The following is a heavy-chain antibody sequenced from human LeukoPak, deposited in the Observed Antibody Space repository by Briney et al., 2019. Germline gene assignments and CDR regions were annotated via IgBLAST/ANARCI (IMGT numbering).Heavy chain of an antibody. D-gene: IGHD2-21*01. CDR3: TRVVIAIIGTDPVDY. Sequence: GGSLRLSCAASGFTFRDYAVSWVRQAPGQGLEWVGFIRSKTYGGAADYAPSVQGRFTIYRDDSKSIAYLQMNSLKIEDTAVYYCTRVVIAIIGTDPVDYWGQGTLVTVSS. V-gene: IGHV3-49*04. CDR2: IRSKTYGGAA. J-gene: IGHJ4*02. CDR1: GFTFRDYA.